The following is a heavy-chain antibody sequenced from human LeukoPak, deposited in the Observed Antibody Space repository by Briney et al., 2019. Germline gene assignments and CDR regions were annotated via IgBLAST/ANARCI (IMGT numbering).Heavy chain of an antibody. CDR3: ARTNAFGN. V-gene: IGHV4-61*01. Sequence: SETPSLTCTVSGGSVTSSSDYWNWIRQPPGKGLEWIGYIYYTGTTDYSPSLKSRVTISLDMSKNQFSLKLRSVTAADTAVYYCARTNAFGNRGQGTMVTVSS. CDR2: IYYTGTT. J-gene: IGHJ3*02. CDR1: GGSVTSSSDY.